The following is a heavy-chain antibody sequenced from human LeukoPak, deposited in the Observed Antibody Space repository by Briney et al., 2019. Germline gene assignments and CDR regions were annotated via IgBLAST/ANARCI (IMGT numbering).Heavy chain of an antibody. D-gene: IGHD3-16*02. J-gene: IGHJ4*02. CDR1: GFTFSSYA. V-gene: IGHV3-23*01. CDR3: AKVDDYVWGSYRYVDY. Sequence: GGSLRLSCAASGFTFSSYAMSWVRQAPGEGLEWVSAISGSGGSTYYADSVKGRFTISRDNSKNTLYLQMNSLRAEDTAVYYCAKVDDYVWGSYRYVDYWGQGTLVTVSS. CDR2: ISGSGGST.